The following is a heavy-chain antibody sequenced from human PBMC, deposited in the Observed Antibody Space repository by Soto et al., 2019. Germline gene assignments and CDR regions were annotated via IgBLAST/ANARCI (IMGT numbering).Heavy chain of an antibody. D-gene: IGHD4-17*01. Sequence: QVQLVQSGAEVKKPGPSVKFSCKASGYTLTRYGITWVRQAHEQGLEWMGWTRAYNGNTKNAQKLQGIVTMTTDTSTITAYMELRSLGSDDTAVYFCARDHHGDYTSDYWGQGTLVTVSS. CDR3: ARDHHGDYTSDY. CDR1: GYTLTRYG. J-gene: IGHJ4*02. CDR2: TRAYNGNT. V-gene: IGHV1-18*01.